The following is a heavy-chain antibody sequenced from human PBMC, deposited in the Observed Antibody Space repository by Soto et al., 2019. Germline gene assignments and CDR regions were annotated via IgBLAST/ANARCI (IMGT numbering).Heavy chain of an antibody. D-gene: IGHD2-15*01. CDR1: GDSVSSNSAA. V-gene: IGHV6-1*01. J-gene: IGHJ5*01. CDR2: TYYRSKWYN. CDR3: ARDLVAEAATPPNLFDS. Sequence: PSQTLSLTCAISGDSVSSNSAAWNWIRQSPSRGLEWLGRTYYRSKWYNDYAVSVKSRITINPDTSKNQFSLQLNSVTPEDTAVYYCARDLVAEAATPPNLFDSSGQGTLVTVSS.